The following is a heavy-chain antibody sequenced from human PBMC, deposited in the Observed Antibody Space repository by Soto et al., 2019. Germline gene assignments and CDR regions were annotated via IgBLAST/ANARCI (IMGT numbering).Heavy chain of an antibody. CDR3: ARDHIVGATNFDN. Sequence: GGPLRLSCVASGFSFSSYWMSWVRQAPGKGLEWVANIKQDGSEKYYVGSVKDRFTISRDNAKNSLYLQMNSLRAEDTAVYYCARDHIVGATNFDNWGQGTLVTVSS. CDR1: GFSFSSYW. J-gene: IGHJ4*02. D-gene: IGHD1-26*01. CDR2: IKQDGSEK. V-gene: IGHV3-7*01.